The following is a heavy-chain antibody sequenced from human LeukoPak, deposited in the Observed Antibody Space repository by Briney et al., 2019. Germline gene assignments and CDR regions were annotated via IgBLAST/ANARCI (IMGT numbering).Heavy chain of an antibody. J-gene: IGHJ3*02. CDR2: IYYSGST. CDR3: AGTRGYAYPHDAFDI. V-gene: IGHV4-39*07. D-gene: IGHD5-12*01. Sequence: PSETLSLTCTVSGDSISSSSYYWGWVRQPPGEGLEWIGSIYYSGSTYYNPSLKSRVTISVDTSNNQFSLKLSSVTAADTAVYYCAGTRGYAYPHDAFDIWGQGTMVTVSS. CDR1: GDSISSSSYY.